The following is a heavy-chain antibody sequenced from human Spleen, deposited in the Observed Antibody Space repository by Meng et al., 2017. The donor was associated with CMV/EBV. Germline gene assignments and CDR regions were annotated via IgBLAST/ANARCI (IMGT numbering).Heavy chain of an antibody. V-gene: IGHV3-21*01. D-gene: IGHD2-21*02. CDR3: ATGRTACYSLCFDS. Sequence: GGSLRLSCAASGFTFSSYSMNWVRQAPGKGLEWVSSISSSSSYIYYADSVKGRFTISRDNAKNSLYLQMNSLRADDTAVYYCATGRTACYSLCFDSWGHGTLVTVSS. J-gene: IGHJ5*01. CDR1: GFTFSSYS. CDR2: ISSSSSYI.